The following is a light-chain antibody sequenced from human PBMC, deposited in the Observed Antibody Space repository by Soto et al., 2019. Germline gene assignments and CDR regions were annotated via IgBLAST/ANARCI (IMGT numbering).Light chain of an antibody. V-gene: IGKV1-27*01. CDR3: QKYNSAPRT. Sequence: DIQMTQSPSSLSVSVGDRVTITCRASQGISNYLAWCQQKPGKVPELLIYAASTLQSGVPSRFSGSGSGKNFTLTISSLQPEDVATYYCQKYNSAPRTFGEGTKLEIK. J-gene: IGKJ2*01. CDR2: AAS. CDR1: QGISNY.